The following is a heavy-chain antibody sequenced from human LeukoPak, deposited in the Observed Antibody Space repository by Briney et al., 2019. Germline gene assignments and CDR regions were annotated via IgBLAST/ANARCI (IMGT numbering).Heavy chain of an antibody. Sequence: GASVKVSCKPSGYTFTGYYMHWVRQAPGQGLEWMGWINPNSGGTNYAQKFQGRVTMTRDTSISTAYMELSRLRSDDTAVYYCARDGRYCSGGSCYSPYYYYYGMDVWGQGTTVTVSS. V-gene: IGHV1-2*02. D-gene: IGHD2-15*01. J-gene: IGHJ6*02. CDR1: GYTFTGYY. CDR2: INPNSGGT. CDR3: ARDGRYCSGGSCYSPYYYYYGMDV.